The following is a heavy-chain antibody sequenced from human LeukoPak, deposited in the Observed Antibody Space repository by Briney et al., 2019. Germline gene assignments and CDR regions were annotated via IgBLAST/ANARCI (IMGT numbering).Heavy chain of an antibody. J-gene: IGHJ2*01. V-gene: IGHV4-38-2*02. CDR3: AREGLGSGRGGDFDL. D-gene: IGHD2-15*01. CDR2: IHHSGST. Sequence: SETLSLTCTVSGYSISSGYYWGWIRQPPGKGLEWIGSIHHSGSTYYNPSLKSRVTISIDTSKNQFSLKLTSVPAADTAVYYCAREGLGSGRGGDFDLWGRGTLVTVSS. CDR1: GYSISSGYY.